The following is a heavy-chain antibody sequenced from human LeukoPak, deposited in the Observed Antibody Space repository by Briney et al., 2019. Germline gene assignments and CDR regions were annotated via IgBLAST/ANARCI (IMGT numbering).Heavy chain of an antibody. CDR3: ARGGHSSGLYIYYYYDYMDV. J-gene: IGHJ6*03. CDR2: MNPNSGNT. CDR1: GYTFTSYD. V-gene: IGHV1-8*03. Sequence: ASVKVSCKASGYTFTSYDINWARQATGQGLEWMGWMNPNSGNTGYAQKFQGRVTITRNTSISTAYMELSSLRSEDTAVYYCARGGHSSGLYIYYYYDYMDVWGKGTTVIVSS. D-gene: IGHD6-19*01.